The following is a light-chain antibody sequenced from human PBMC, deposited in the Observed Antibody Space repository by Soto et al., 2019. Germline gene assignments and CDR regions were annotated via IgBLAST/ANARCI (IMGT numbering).Light chain of an antibody. CDR1: SSDIGGYNY. CDR3: SSYAGNSVV. CDR2: EVS. V-gene: IGLV2-8*01. Sequence: QSALTQPPSASGSPGQSVTISCTGTSSDIGGYNYVSWYQQNPGKAPKLIIFEVSKRPSGVPDRFSGSKSGNTASLTASGLQAEDEADYFCSSYAGNSVVFGGGTKLTVL. J-gene: IGLJ2*01.